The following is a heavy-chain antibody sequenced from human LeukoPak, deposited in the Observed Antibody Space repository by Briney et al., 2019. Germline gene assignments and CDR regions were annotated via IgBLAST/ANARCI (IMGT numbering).Heavy chain of an antibody. CDR2: IIPIFGIA. V-gene: IGHV1-69*04. Sequence: GGSLRLSCAASGFTFSSYAISWVRQAPGQGLEWMGRIIPIFGIANYAQKFQGRVTITADKSTSTAYMELSSLRSEDTAVYYCARREDGFDYWGQGTLVTVSS. CDR1: GFTFSSYA. CDR3: ARREDGFDY. J-gene: IGHJ4*02.